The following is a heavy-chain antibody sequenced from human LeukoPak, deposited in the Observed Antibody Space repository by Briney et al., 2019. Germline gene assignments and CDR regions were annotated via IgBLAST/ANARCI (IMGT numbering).Heavy chain of an antibody. CDR3: ARDPYSSGWYGVY. CDR1: GFPFTVYP. V-gene: IGHV3-30-3*01. Sequence: TGGSLRLSCAASGFPFTVYPTHWVRQAPGKGLEWVSVSSSDETYKFYADSVRGRFTISRDNSKNRLYLQMNSLRAEDTAVYYCARDPYSSGWYGVYWGQGTLVTVSS. J-gene: IGHJ4*02. CDR2: SSSDETYK. D-gene: IGHD6-19*01.